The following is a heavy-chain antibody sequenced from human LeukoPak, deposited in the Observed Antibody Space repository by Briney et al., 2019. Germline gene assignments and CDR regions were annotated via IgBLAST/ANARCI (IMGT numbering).Heavy chain of an antibody. J-gene: IGHJ3*02. CDR3: ATGVWSRITIFGVVTGLHAFDI. CDR1: GYSFTSYW. V-gene: IGHV5-51*01. D-gene: IGHD3-3*01. CDR2: IYPGDSDT. Sequence: GESLKISCKGSGYSFTSYWIGWVRQMPGKGLEWMGIIYPGDSDTRYSPSFQGQVTISADKSISTAYLQWSSLKASDTAMYYCATGVWSRITIFGVVTGLHAFDIWGQGTMVTVSS.